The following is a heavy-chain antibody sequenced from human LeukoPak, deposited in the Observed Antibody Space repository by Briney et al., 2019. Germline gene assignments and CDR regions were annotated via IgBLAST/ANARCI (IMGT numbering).Heavy chain of an antibody. V-gene: IGHV3-21*01. CDR1: GFTFSSYS. CDR2: ISSSNSYI. D-gene: IGHD4-11*01. J-gene: IGHJ5*02. Sequence: NPGGSLRLSCAASGFTFSSYSMNWVRQAPGKGLEWVSSISSSNSYIYYADSVKGRFTISRDNAKNSLYLQMNSLRAEDTAVYYCARDLTTVTTPADDIGRDWFDPWGQGTLVTVSS. CDR3: ARDLTTVTTPADDIGRDWFDP.